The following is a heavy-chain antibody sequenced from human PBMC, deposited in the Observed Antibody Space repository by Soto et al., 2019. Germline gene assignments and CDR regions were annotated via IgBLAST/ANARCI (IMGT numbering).Heavy chain of an antibody. V-gene: IGHV1-2*02. Sequence: QVQLVQSGAEVKKPGASVKVSCKASGYTFTGCYMHWVRQAPGQGLEWMGWINPNNGDTNYAQKCQGRVTMTRDTSISTAYMELSRLRSDDTAVYYCARESRSSTDYWGQGTLVTVSS. CDR1: GYTFTGCY. CDR2: INPNNGDT. CDR3: ARESRSSTDY. D-gene: IGHD6-6*01. J-gene: IGHJ4*02.